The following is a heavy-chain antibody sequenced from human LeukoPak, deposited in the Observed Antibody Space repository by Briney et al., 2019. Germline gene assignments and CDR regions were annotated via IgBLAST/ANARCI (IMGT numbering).Heavy chain of an antibody. Sequence: GGSLRLSCAVSGFTVSSNFMSWVRQAPGKGLEWVSVIYDIGNTYYADSVKGRFTISRDTSKNTVYLQMNSLRAEDTAVYYCARGGMRRPYDCWGQGALVTVSS. J-gene: IGHJ4*02. D-gene: IGHD1-14*01. CDR2: IYDIGNT. CDR1: GFTVSSNF. V-gene: IGHV3-53*01. CDR3: ARGGMRRPYDC.